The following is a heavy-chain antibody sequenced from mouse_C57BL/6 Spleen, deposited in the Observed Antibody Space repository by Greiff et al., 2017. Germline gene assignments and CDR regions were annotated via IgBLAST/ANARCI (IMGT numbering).Heavy chain of an antibody. CDR1: GYTFTDYE. D-gene: IGHD1-1*01. Sequence: QVQLQQSGAELVRPGASVTLSCKASGYTFTDYEMHWVKQTPVHGLEWIGAIDPETGGTAYNQKFKGKAILTADKSSSTAYMELRSLTSEDSAVYYCTREVYCYGSRGFAYWGQGTLVTVSA. J-gene: IGHJ3*01. CDR2: IDPETGGT. CDR3: TREVYCYGSRGFAY. V-gene: IGHV1-15*01.